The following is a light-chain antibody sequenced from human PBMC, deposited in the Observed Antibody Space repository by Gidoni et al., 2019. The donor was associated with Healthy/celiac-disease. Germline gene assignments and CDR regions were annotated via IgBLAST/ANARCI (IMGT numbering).Light chain of an antibody. CDR1: QAINSN. Sequence: EVVMTQSPAIVSVSPGDTATLSCRASQAINSNLAWYQQRPGQAPRLLIYGASTRATGIPARFSGRGSGKEFTLTISSLQCEDFAVYYCHQYRNWPSLTFGGXTKVDIK. CDR2: GAS. CDR3: HQYRNWPSLT. V-gene: IGKV3-15*01. J-gene: IGKJ4*01.